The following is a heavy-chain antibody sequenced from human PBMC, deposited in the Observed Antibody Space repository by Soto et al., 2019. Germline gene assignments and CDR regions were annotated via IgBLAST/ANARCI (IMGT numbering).Heavy chain of an antibody. Sequence: QVVLLQSGAEVKEPGSSVRVSCQVSGSTFNNFAFSWVRQAPGHGPEWMGGIVVDSNTAEYSQRFQDRVTITADTSTDTRYMELGSLTFEDTAVYYCARAIKRWEVNYYFDFWGQGTLVTVSS. V-gene: IGHV1-69*06. CDR3: ARAIKRWEVNYYFDF. J-gene: IGHJ4*02. CDR2: IVVDSNTA. D-gene: IGHD1-26*01. CDR1: GSTFNNFA.